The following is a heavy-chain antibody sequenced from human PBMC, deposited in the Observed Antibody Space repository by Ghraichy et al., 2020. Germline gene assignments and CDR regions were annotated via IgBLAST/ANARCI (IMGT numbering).Heavy chain of an antibody. CDR1: GGSISSSAYY. Sequence: SETLSLTCTVSGGSISSSAYYWGWIRQSPGKGLEWIASIYYRGNTYYNPSLKSRVTISVDTSKTRFSLKLTSVTAADTAVYFCARGANYYDSSGYPLCFDYWGQGSLVTVSS. D-gene: IGHD3-22*01. CDR3: ARGANYYDSSGYPLCFDY. V-gene: IGHV4-39*01. J-gene: IGHJ4*02. CDR2: IYYRGNT.